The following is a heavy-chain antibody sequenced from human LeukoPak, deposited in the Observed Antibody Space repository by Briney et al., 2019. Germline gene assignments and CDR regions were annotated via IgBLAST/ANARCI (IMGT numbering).Heavy chain of an antibody. V-gene: IGHV3-23*01. CDR1: GFSVSNYD. CDR3: AKGRIVGATSFDY. D-gene: IGHD1-26*01. J-gene: IGHJ4*02. CDR2: ISNDGGRT. Sequence: GGSLRLSCAASGFSVSNYDMSWVRQAPGKGLEWVSGISNDGGRTYYAGSVKGRLTISRDNSKNSLYLQMNSLRVEDTAVYYCAKGRIVGATSFDYWGQGSLVTVSS.